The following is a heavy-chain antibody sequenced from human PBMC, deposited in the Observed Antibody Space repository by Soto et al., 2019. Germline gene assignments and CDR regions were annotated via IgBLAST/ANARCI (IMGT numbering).Heavy chain of an antibody. Sequence: SETLSLTCAVPGASISSDAYYWSWIRQHPGKGLEWIGYISYSGSTYYNPSLKSRVTISVDTSKNQFSLKLTSVTAADTAVYYCARYRFSDTWSKFDYWGQGTLVTVSS. CDR1: GASISSDAYY. CDR2: ISYSGST. D-gene: IGHD3-16*02. J-gene: IGHJ4*02. CDR3: ARYRFSDTWSKFDY. V-gene: IGHV4-31*11.